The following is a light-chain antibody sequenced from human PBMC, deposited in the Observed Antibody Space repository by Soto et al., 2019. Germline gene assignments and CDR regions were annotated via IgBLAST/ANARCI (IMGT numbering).Light chain of an antibody. J-gene: IGKJ1*01. CDR1: QSVSSY. Sequence: EIVLTQSPATLSLSPGERATLSCRASQSVSSYLAWYQQKPGQAPRLLIYDASNRATGIPARFSGSGSGTVFTLTISSLEPEDFAVYYCQQRSNWPATFGQGTKVEIK. CDR2: DAS. V-gene: IGKV3-11*01. CDR3: QQRSNWPAT.